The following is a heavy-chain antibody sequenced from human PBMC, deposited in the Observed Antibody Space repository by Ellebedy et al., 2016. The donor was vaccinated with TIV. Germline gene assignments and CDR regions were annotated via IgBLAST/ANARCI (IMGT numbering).Heavy chain of an antibody. D-gene: IGHD3-3*01. CDR1: GGTFSSYA. CDR3: ARGSYDFWSETFGSMDV. J-gene: IGHJ6*02. CDR2: IIPIFGTA. Sequence: ASVKVSCKASGGTFSSYAISWVRQAPGQGLEWMGGIIPIFGTANHAQKFQGRVTITADESTSTAYMELSSLRSEDTAVYYCARGSYDFWSETFGSMDVWGQGTTVTVSS. V-gene: IGHV1-69*13.